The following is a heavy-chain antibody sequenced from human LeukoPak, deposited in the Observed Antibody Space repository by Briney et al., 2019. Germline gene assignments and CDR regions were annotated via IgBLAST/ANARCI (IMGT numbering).Heavy chain of an antibody. V-gene: IGHV3-30*03. D-gene: IGHD3-10*01. CDR2: ISYDGSNK. Sequence: PGGSLRLSCAASGFTFSSYGMHWVRQAPGKGLEWVAVISYDGSNKYYADSVKGRFTISRDNSKNTLYLQMNSLRAEDTAVYYCARDQWGVATITGMDVWGQGTTVTVSS. J-gene: IGHJ6*02. CDR1: GFTFSSYG. CDR3: ARDQWGVATITGMDV.